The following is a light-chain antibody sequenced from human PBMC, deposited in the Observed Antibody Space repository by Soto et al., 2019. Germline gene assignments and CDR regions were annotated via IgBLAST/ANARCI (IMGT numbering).Light chain of an antibody. CDR2: GAS. CDR1: QSISRY. J-gene: IGKJ1*01. V-gene: IGKV3-20*01. CDR3: QQYGSSPPT. Sequence: IVLTQSPGTLSLSPGERTTPSCRASQSISRYLAWYQQKPGQGPRLLIYGASSRATGTPDRFSGSGSGTDFTLTINRLEPEDFALYYCQQYGSSPPTFGQGTKVDIK.